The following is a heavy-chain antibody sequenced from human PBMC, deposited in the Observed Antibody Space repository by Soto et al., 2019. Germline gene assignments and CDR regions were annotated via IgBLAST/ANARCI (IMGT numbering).Heavy chain of an antibody. Sequence: QVQLVQSGAEVKKPGSSVKVSCKASGGTFSSYAISWVRQAPGQGLEWMGGIIPIFGTANYAQKFQGRVTITEDESTSTSYMELRSPRSEDTAVYYWARDGGYAFWSGNNWFDPWGQGTLVTVSS. CDR2: IIPIFGTA. CDR1: GGTFSSYA. D-gene: IGHD3-3*01. CDR3: ARDGGYAFWSGNNWFDP. V-gene: IGHV1-69*01. J-gene: IGHJ5*02.